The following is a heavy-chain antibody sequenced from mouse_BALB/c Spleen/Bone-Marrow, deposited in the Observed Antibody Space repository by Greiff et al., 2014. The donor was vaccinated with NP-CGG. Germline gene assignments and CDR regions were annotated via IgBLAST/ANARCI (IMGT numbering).Heavy chain of an antibody. CDR2: IYPSTGYT. V-gene: IGHV1-7*01. CDR3: ARDDGPYGGY. J-gene: IGHJ2*01. D-gene: IGHD2-3*01. Sequence: QVQLQQPGAELAKPGASVKMSCKASGYTFTSYWMHWVKQRPGQGLEWIGYIYPSTGYTDYNQKFKDKATLTADKSSSTAYMQLSSLTSEDSAVYYCARDDGPYGGYWGQGTTLTVSS. CDR1: GYTFTSYW.